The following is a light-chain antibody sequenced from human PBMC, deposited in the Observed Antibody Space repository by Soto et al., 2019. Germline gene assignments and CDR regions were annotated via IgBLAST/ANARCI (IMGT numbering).Light chain of an antibody. CDR2: DVT. CDR1: NSDVGGYDY. J-gene: IGLJ1*01. CDR3: CSYAGIYTYV. V-gene: IGLV2-11*01. Sequence: QSVLTQPRSVSGSPGQSVTISCTGSNSDVGGYDYVSWYQHPPGKAPKLIIYDVTERPSGVPDRFSGSKSGNTASLTISGLQTEDEADYYCCSYAGIYTYVFGTGTKVTVL.